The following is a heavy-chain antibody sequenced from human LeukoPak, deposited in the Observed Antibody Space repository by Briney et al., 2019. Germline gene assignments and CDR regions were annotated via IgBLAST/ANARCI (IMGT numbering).Heavy chain of an antibody. CDR3: ARALSGPYSSGWAFDY. CDR1: GGSISSYY. D-gene: IGHD6-19*01. Sequence: SETLSLTCTVSGGSISSYYWSRIRQPPGKGLEWIGYIYYSGSTNYNPSLKSRVTISVDTSKNQFSLKLSSVTAADTAVYYCARALSGPYSSGWAFDYWGQGTLVTVSS. CDR2: IYYSGST. V-gene: IGHV4-59*01. J-gene: IGHJ4*02.